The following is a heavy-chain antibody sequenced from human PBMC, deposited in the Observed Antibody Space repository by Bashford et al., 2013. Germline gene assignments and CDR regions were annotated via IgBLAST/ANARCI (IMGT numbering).Heavy chain of an antibody. V-gene: IGHV3-30*04. J-gene: IGHJ1*01. CDR3: ARDTAPRPYSPRLLD. Sequence: GSLRLSCAASGFTFSSHALHWVRQAPGKGLEWVASMSFDGSDKYSADSVKGRFTISRDNSMNTLYMQMNSLRPEDTAVYYCARDTAPRPYSPRLLDWGQGPWSPSPQ. D-gene: IGHD6-6*01. CDR2: MSFDGSDK. CDR1: GFTFSSHA.